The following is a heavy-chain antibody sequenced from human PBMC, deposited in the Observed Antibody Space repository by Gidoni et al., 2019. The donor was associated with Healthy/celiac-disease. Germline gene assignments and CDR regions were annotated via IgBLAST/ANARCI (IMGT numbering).Heavy chain of an antibody. Sequence: QVQLQQWGAGLLKPSETLSLTCAVYGGSFSGYYWSWIRQPPGKGLEWIGEINHSGSTNYNPSLKSRVTISVDTSKNQFSLKLSSVTAADTAVYYCARGRPWGGYYARNYFDYWGQGTLVTVSS. J-gene: IGHJ4*02. CDR2: INHSGST. CDR3: ARGRPWGGYYARNYFDY. CDR1: GGSFSGYY. D-gene: IGHD3-3*01. V-gene: IGHV4-34*01.